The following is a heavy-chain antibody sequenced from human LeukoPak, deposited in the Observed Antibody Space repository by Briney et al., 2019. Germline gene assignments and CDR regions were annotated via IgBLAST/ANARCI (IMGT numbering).Heavy chain of an antibody. CDR2: ISSSSYI. Sequence: GGSLRLPCAASGFTFSSYSMNWVRQAPGKGLEWVSSISSSSYIYYADSVKGRFTISRDNAKNSLYLQMNSLRAEDTAVYFCAREGGSDSVRTIDYWGQGTLVTVSS. CDR1: GFTFSSYS. J-gene: IGHJ4*02. V-gene: IGHV3-21*01. D-gene: IGHD2-21*02. CDR3: AREGGSDSVRTIDY.